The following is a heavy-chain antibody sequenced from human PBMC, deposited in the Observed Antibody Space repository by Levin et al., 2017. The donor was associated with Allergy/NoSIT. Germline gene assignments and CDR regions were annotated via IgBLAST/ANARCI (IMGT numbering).Heavy chain of an antibody. CDR2: IYYSGST. J-gene: IGHJ6*02. D-gene: IGHD5-18*01. CDR3: ARGPGYSYGYDYYYYYGMDV. Sequence: PGGSLRLSCTVSGGSISSYYWSWIRQPPGKGLEWIGYIYYSGSTNYNPSLKSRVTISVDTSKNQFSLKLSSVTAADTAVYYCARGPGYSYGYDYYYYYGMDVWGQGTTVTVSS. CDR1: GGSISSYY. V-gene: IGHV4-59*01.